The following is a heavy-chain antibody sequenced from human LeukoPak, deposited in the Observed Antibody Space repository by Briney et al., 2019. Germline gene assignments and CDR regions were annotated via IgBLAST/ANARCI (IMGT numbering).Heavy chain of an antibody. CDR3: ARDLGIAVAGTVVDY. V-gene: IGHV1-18*01. J-gene: IGHJ4*02. CDR2: ISAYNGNT. CDR1: GYTFTSYG. Sequence: GASVKVSCKASGYTFTSYGISWVRQAPGQGLEWMGWISAYNGNTNYAQKLQGRVTMTTDTSTSTAYMELRSLRSDDTAVYYYARDLGIAVAGTVVDYWGQGTLVTVSS. D-gene: IGHD6-19*01.